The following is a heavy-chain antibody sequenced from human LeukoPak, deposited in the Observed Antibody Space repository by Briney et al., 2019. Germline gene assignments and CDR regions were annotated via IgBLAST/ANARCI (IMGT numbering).Heavy chain of an antibody. CDR2: INTDGGST. J-gene: IGHJ6*02. CDR3: AKGSRGANYYDSKGGYYGMDV. CDR1: GFTFGSYW. V-gene: IGHV3-74*01. Sequence: GGSLRLSCAASGFTFGSYWMHWVRQAPGKGLVWVSRINTDGGSTTYADSVKGRFTISRDNSKNTLYLQMNSLRAEDTAVYYCAKGSRGANYYDSKGGYYGMDVWGQGTTVTVSS. D-gene: IGHD3-22*01.